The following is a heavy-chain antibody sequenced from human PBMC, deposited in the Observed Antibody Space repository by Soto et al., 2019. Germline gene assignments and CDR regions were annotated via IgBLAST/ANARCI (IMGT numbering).Heavy chain of an antibody. D-gene: IGHD3-10*01. CDR2: ISAYNGNT. J-gene: IGHJ6*02. CDR3: ARPVNYYYGSGSNYGMDV. V-gene: IGHV1-18*01. Sequence: ASVKVSCKASGYTFTSYGITWVRQAPGQGLEWMGWISAYNGNTNYAQKLQGRVTMTTDTSTSTAYMELRSLRSDHTAVYYCARPVNYYYGSGSNYGMDVWGQGTTVTVSS. CDR1: GYTFTSYG.